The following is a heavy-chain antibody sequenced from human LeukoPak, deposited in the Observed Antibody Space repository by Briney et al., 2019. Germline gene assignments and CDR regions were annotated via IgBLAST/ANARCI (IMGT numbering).Heavy chain of an antibody. V-gene: IGHV3-7*01. CDR2: IKQDGSEK. CDR3: AKDSTIFGVVTEDAFDI. CDR1: GFTFSSYW. Sequence: PGGSLRLSCAASGFTFSSYWMSWVRQAPGKGLEWVANIKQDGSEKYYVDSVKGRFTISRDNAKNSLYLQMNSLRAEDTAVYYCAKDSTIFGVVTEDAFDIWGQGTMVTVSS. J-gene: IGHJ3*02. D-gene: IGHD3-3*01.